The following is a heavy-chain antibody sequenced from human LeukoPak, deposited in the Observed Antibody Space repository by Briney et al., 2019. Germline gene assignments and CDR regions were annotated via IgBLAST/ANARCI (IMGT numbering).Heavy chain of an antibody. J-gene: IGHJ4*02. D-gene: IGHD6-13*01. Sequence: ASVKVSCKASGYTFTGYYMHWVQQAPGQGLEWMGWINPNSGGTNYAQKFQGRVTMTRDTSISTAYMELSRLRSDDTAVYYCARSDRIAAAGSPPDYWGQGTLVTVSS. V-gene: IGHV1-2*02. CDR3: ARSDRIAAAGSPPDY. CDR2: INPNSGGT. CDR1: GYTFTGYY.